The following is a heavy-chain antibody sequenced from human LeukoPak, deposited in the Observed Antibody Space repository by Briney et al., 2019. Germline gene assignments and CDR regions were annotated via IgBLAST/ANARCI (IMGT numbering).Heavy chain of an antibody. D-gene: IGHD3-10*01. CDR2: LSWEGHTT. CDR3: TRDTDFGSPTNYFAH. J-gene: IGHJ4*02. Sequence: GGSLCLSCAASGFTFYDHAMHWGRQAPGKGLHWVSLLSWEGHTTYYADSVRGPLTISRDNTKNSLFLEMKSLTTDDTAFYYCTRDTDFGSPTNYFAHWGQGTLVSVSS. V-gene: IGHV3-43*01. CDR1: GFTFYDHA.